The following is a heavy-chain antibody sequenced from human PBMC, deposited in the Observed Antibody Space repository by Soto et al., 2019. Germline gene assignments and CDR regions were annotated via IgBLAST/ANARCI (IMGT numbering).Heavy chain of an antibody. J-gene: IGHJ4*02. Sequence: GESLKISCAASGFTFSSYAMSWVRQAPGKGLEWVSAISSSGGSTYYADSVKGRFTISRDNFKNTLYLQMNSLLAEDTAVYYCAKDLLRFNDFWSGYPLYFDYWGQGTLVTVSS. D-gene: IGHD3-3*01. CDR2: ISSSGGST. CDR1: GFTFSSYA. CDR3: AKDLLRFNDFWSGYPLYFDY. V-gene: IGHV3-23*01.